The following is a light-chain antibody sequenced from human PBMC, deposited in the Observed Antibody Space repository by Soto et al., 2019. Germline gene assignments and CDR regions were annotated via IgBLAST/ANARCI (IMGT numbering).Light chain of an antibody. CDR3: QQYNDYYS. Sequence: EIQMTQSPPTLPASAGDIVTITFRASQDISRWLAWYKQKPGKAPLXLIYDASTLQGGVPSRLSGTGSGTEFTLTISSMKPEDFATYYCQQYNDYYSFGQGTKVDIK. J-gene: IGKJ2*03. V-gene: IGKV1-5*01. CDR1: QDISRW. CDR2: DAS.